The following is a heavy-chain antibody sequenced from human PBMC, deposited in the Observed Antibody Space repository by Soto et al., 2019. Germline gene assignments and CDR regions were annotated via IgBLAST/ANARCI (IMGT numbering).Heavy chain of an antibody. V-gene: IGHV3-23*01. CDR2: ISGSGGST. J-gene: IGHJ4*02. CDR3: AKMSPQYSSGWYDY. Sequence: GGSLRLSCAASGFTFSSYAMSWVRQAPGKGLEWVSSISGSGGSTYYADSVKGRFTISRDNSKNTLYLQMDSLRAEDTAVYYCAKMSPQYSSGWYDYWGQGTLVTVSS. D-gene: IGHD6-19*01. CDR1: GFTFSSYA.